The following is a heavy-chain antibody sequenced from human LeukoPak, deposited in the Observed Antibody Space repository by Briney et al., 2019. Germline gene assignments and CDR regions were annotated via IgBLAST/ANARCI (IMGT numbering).Heavy chain of an antibody. J-gene: IGHJ4*02. CDR2: ISSSGSTI. D-gene: IGHD3-10*01. V-gene: IGHV3-48*04. CDR1: GFTFSGAW. Sequence: GGSLRLSCTASGFTFSGAWMTWVRQAPGKGLEWVSYISSSGSTIYYADSVKGRFTISRDNAKNSLYLQMNSLRAEDTAVYYCARATYYYFDYWGQGTLVTVSS. CDR3: ARATYYYFDY.